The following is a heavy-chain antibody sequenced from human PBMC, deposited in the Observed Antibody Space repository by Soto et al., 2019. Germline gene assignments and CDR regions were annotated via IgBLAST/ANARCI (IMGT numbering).Heavy chain of an antibody. CDR2: IYYSGST. D-gene: IGHD4-4*01. CDR3: ASTVPYYFDY. J-gene: IGHJ4*02. V-gene: IGHV4-39*01. Sequence: LSLTCTVSGGSISSSSYYWGWIRQPPGKGLEWIGSIYYSGSTYYNPSLKSRVTISVDTSKNQFSLKLSSVTAADTAVYYCASTVPYYFDYWGQGTMVTVYS. CDR1: GGSISSSSYY.